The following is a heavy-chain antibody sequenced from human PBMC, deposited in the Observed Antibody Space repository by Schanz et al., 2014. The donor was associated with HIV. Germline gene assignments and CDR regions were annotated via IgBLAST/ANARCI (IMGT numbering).Heavy chain of an antibody. J-gene: IGHJ2*01. D-gene: IGHD2-8*01. V-gene: IGHV4-34*01. Sequence: QVQLQQWGAGLLKPSETLSLTCAVYSGPFGGTWWNWLRQPPGKGLEWIGYIYYSGNTYYNPSLKSRVTMSVDTSKNQFSLKLSSVTAADTAVYFCAREDVSYWSFDLWGRGTLVTVSS. CDR1: SGPFGGTW. CDR3: AREDVSYWSFDL. CDR2: IYYSGNT.